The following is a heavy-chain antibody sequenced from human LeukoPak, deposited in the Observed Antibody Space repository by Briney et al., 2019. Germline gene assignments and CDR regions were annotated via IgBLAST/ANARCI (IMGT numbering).Heavy chain of an antibody. J-gene: IGHJ6*02. Sequence: ASVKVSCKASGYTYTSYYMHWVRQAPGQGLEWMGIINPSGGSTSYAQKFQGRVTMTRDTSTSTVYTELSSLRSEDTAVYYCAKRSDSTSYYYYGMDVWGQETTVTVSS. CDR2: INPSGGST. V-gene: IGHV1-46*01. CDR3: AKRSDSTSYYYYGMDV. D-gene: IGHD6-6*01. CDR1: GYTYTSYY.